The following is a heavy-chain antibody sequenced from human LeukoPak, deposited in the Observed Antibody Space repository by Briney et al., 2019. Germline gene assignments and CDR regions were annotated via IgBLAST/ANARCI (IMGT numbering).Heavy chain of an antibody. Sequence: GASVKVSCKASGYTFTSYGIIWVRQAPGQGLEWMGWINPNSGGTNYAQKFQGRVTMTRDTSISTAYMELSRLRSDDTAVYYCARAYSSSWYGGGFDYWRQGTLVTVSS. CDR2: INPNSGGT. CDR1: GYTFTSYG. CDR3: ARAYSSSWYGGGFDY. J-gene: IGHJ4*02. D-gene: IGHD6-13*01. V-gene: IGHV1-2*02.